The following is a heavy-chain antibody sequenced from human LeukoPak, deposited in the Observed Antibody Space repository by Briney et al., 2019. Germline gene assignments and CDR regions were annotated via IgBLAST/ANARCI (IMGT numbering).Heavy chain of an antibody. D-gene: IGHD2-15*01. Sequence: GGSLRLSRAASGITFSSYAMIWVRHAQGKGLEWVSVISVSGGSTYYADSVRGRFTTSRDTSKNTLYLQMNSVRAEDTAVYYCAKDARTDYCSGGSCYRIDWFDPWGQGTLVTVSS. CDR2: ISVSGGST. J-gene: IGHJ5*02. CDR3: AKDARTDYCSGGSCYRIDWFDP. V-gene: IGHV3-23*01. CDR1: GITFSSYA.